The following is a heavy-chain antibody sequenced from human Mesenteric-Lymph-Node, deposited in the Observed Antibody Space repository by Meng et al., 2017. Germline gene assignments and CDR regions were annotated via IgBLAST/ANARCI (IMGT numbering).Heavy chain of an antibody. V-gene: IGHV4-38-2*01. CDR1: GYSISSGYL. Sequence: SETLSLTCVVSGYSISSGYLWGWIRQAPGEGLEWIGSIFHSGSTYYNPSLKSRVTISVDTSKNQFSLKLSSVTAADTAVYYCARALVRGNYYYYGIDVWGQGTTVTVSS. D-gene: IGHD3-10*01. CDR3: ARALVRGNYYYYGIDV. CDR2: IFHSGST. J-gene: IGHJ6*02.